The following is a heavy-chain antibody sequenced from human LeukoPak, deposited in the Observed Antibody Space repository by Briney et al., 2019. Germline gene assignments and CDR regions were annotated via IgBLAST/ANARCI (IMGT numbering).Heavy chain of an antibody. CDR1: GGSFSGYY. J-gene: IGHJ6*03. Sequence: SETLSLTCAVYGGSFSGYYWSWLRQPPGKGLEWIGEINHSGSTNYNPSLKSRVTISVDTSKNQFSLKLSSVTAADTAVYYCARGYYDFWSGYSGYYYMDVWGKGTTVTVSS. CDR2: INHSGST. D-gene: IGHD3-3*01. V-gene: IGHV4-34*01. CDR3: ARGYYDFWSGYSGYYYMDV.